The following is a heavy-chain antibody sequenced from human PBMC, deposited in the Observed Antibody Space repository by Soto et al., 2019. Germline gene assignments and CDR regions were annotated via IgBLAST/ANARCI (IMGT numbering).Heavy chain of an antibody. D-gene: IGHD5-18*01. J-gene: IGHJ6*02. Sequence: QVQLVESGGGVVQPGRSLRLSCAASGFTFSSYGMHWVRQAPGKGLEWVAVIWYDGSNKYYADSVKGRFTISRDNSKNTLYLQMNSLRAEDTAVYYCARDLVGDGYSYGPTYYYYGMDVWGQGTTVTVSS. CDR1: GFTFSSYG. CDR3: ARDLVGDGYSYGPTYYYYGMDV. V-gene: IGHV3-33*01. CDR2: IWYDGSNK.